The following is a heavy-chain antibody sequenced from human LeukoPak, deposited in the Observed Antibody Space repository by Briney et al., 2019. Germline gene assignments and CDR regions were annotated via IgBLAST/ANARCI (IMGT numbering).Heavy chain of an antibody. V-gene: IGHV1-2*02. CDR2: INPNSGGT. CDR1: GYTFTGYY. D-gene: IGHD6-13*01. CDR3: ARVIAAAGTKPRYYWFDP. Sequence: ASVKVSCKASGYTFTGYYMHWVRQGPGEGVEWRGWINPNSGGTNYAQKFQGRVTMTRDTSISTAYMELSSLRSDDTAVYYCARVIAAAGTKPRYYWFDPWGQGTLVTVSS. J-gene: IGHJ5*02.